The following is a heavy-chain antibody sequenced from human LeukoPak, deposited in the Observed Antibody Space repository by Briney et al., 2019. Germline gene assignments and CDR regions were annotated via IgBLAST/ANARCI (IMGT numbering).Heavy chain of an antibody. J-gene: IGHJ4*02. CDR1: GGSISSYY. Sequence: PSETLSLTCTVSGGSISSYYWSWLRQPPGKGLEWIGYIYYSGSTNYNPSLKSRVTISVDTSKNQFSLKLSSVTAADTAVYYCARDSGDLLDYWGQGTLVTVSS. D-gene: IGHD4-17*01. CDR2: IYYSGST. CDR3: ARDSGDLLDY. V-gene: IGHV4-59*01.